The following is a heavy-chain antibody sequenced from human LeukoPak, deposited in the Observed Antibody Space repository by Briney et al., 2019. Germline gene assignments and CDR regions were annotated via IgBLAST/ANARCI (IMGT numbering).Heavy chain of an antibody. CDR1: GGSLSSGDYY. J-gene: IGHJ4*02. CDR3: ARESDSSGYYCLDY. V-gene: IGHV4-30-4*01. CDR2: IYYSGST. Sequence: SETLSLTCTVSGGSLSSGDYYWSWIRQPPGTGLEWIGYIYYSGSTYYNPSLKSRVTISVDTTKNQFSLKLSSVTAADTAVYYCARESDSSGYYCLDYWGQGTLVTVSS. D-gene: IGHD3-22*01.